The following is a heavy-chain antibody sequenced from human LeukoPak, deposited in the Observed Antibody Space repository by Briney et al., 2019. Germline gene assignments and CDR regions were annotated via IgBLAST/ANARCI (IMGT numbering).Heavy chain of an antibody. D-gene: IGHD6-19*01. CDR1: GYTFTNYD. V-gene: IGHV1-18*01. CDR3: ARAETSGWFYFDY. CDR2: ISGYNGNT. Sequence: ASVKVSCKASGYTFTNYDISWVRQAPGQGLEWMGWISGYNGNTNYAQKLQGRVTMTTDTSTSTAYMKLRSLRSDDTAVYYCARAETSGWFYFDYWGQGTLVTVST. J-gene: IGHJ4*02.